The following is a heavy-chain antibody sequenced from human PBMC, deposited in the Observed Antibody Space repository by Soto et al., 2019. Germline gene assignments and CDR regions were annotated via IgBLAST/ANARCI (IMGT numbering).Heavy chain of an antibody. CDR2: IYHSGST. D-gene: IGHD3-22*01. Sequence: PSETLSLTCTVSGGSISSGDYYWSWIHQPPGKGLEWIGYIYHSGSTYYNPSLKSRVTISVDTSKNQFSLKLSSVTAADTAVYYCARDPLRWYDSSRAPVDVGYWGQGTLVTVSS. V-gene: IGHV4-30-4*01. J-gene: IGHJ4*02. CDR3: ARDPLRWYDSSRAPVDVGY. CDR1: GGSISSGDYY.